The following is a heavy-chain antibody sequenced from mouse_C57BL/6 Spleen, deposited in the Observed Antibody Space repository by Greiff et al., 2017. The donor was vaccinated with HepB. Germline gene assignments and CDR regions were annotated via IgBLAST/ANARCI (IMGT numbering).Heavy chain of an antibody. CDR3: ARAGYGNYGSYFDY. V-gene: IGHV1-55*01. D-gene: IGHD2-10*02. CDR2: IYPGSGST. J-gene: IGHJ2*01. CDR1: GYTFTSYW. Sequence: QVQLQQSGAELVKPGASVKMSCKASGYTFTSYWITWVKQRPGQGLEWIGDIYPGSGSTNYNEKFKSKATLTVDTSSSTAYMQLSSLTSEDSAVYYCARAGYGNYGSYFDYWGQGTTLTVSS.